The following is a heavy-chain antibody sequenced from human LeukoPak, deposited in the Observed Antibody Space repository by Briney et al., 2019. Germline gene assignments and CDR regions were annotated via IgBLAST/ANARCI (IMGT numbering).Heavy chain of an antibody. CDR1: GGSISSGDYY. V-gene: IGHV4-30-4*08. D-gene: IGHD3-9*01. CDR3: ARMRDYDILTGYLYYFDY. Sequence: PSETLSLTCSVSGGSISSGDYYWSWIRQPPGKGLEWIGHIYYRGITYYSPSLKSRVSISIDTSENQFSLNLGSVTAADTAVYYCARMRDYDILTGYLYYFDYWGQGTLVTVSS. J-gene: IGHJ4*02. CDR2: IYYRGIT.